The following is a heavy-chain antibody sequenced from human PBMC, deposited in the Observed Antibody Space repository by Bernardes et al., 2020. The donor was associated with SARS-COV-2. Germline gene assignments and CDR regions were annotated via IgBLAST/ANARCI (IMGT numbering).Heavy chain of an antibody. CDR2: ISYDGSKK. D-gene: IGHD3-16*01. CDR3: ARRASFNGLDV. V-gene: IGHV3-30*03. J-gene: IGHJ6*02. Sequence: GGSLRLSCAASGFTFNNYGMHWVRQAPGKGLEWVAAISYDGSKKNYGDSVKGRFTVSRDNAKSSLFLQMNSLRAEDTAVYYCARRASFNGLDVWGLGTAVSVSS. CDR1: GFTFNNYG.